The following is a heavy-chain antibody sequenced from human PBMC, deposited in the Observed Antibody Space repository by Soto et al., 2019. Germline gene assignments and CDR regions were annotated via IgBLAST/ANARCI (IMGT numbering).Heavy chain of an antibody. CDR3: AKPEGPTIFPTYGMDV. V-gene: IGHV3-23*01. CDR1: GFTFSSYA. CDR2: ISGSGGST. J-gene: IGHJ6*02. Sequence: GGSLRLSCAASGFTFSSYAMSWVRQAPGKGLEWVSAISGSGGSTYYADSVKGRFTISRDNSKNTLYLQMNSLRAEDTAVYYCAKPEGPTIFPTYGMDVWGQGTTVTVSS. D-gene: IGHD3-3*01.